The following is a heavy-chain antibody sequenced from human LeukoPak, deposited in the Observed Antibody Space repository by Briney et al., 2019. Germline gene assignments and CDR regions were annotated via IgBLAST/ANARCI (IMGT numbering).Heavy chain of an antibody. Sequence: SETLSLTCTVSGGSIGSYYWSWIRQPPGKGLEWIGYIYYSGSTNYNPSLKSRVTISVDTSKNQFSLKLSSVTAADTAVYYCARFIAAAGSNWFDPWGQGTLVTVSS. CDR2: IYYSGST. CDR3: ARFIAAAGSNWFDP. CDR1: GGSIGSYY. J-gene: IGHJ5*02. V-gene: IGHV4-59*08. D-gene: IGHD6-13*01.